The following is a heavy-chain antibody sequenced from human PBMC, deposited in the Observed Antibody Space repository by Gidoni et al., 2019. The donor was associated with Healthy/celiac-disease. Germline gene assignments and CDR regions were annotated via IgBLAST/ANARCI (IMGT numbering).Heavy chain of an antibody. V-gene: IGHV3-9*01. CDR1: AFTFDDYA. CDR2: ISWNSGSI. J-gene: IGHJ4*02. D-gene: IGHD6-19*01. CDR3: AKELAVAGAFDY. Sequence: EVQLVESGGGLVQPGRSLRLSCAASAFTFDDYAMHWVRQAPGKGLEWVSGISWNSGSIGYADSVKGRFTISRENAKNSLYLQMNSLRAEDTALYYCAKELAVAGAFDYWGQGTLVTVSS.